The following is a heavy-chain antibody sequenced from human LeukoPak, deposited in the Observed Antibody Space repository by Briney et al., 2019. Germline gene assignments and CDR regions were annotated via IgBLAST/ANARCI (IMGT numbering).Heavy chain of an antibody. CDR1: GFTFSSYA. V-gene: IGHV3-30*14. Sequence: GGSLRLSCAASGFTFSSYAMHWVRQAPGKGLEWVAVISYDGSNKYYADSVKGRFTISRDNSKNTLYLQMNSLRAEDTAVYYCARGPSGKESHYFDYWGQGTLVTVSS. D-gene: IGHD4-23*01. CDR3: ARGPSGKESHYFDY. CDR2: ISYDGSNK. J-gene: IGHJ4*02.